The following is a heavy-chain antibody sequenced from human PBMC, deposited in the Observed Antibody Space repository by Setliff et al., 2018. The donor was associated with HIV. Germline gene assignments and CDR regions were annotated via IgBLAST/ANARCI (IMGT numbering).Heavy chain of an antibody. D-gene: IGHD4-17*01. V-gene: IGHV4-38-2*02. CDR1: GYSISNGSY. Sequence: PSETLSLTCNVSGYSISNGSYWGWIRQPPGEGLEWIANINHRGATSYNPSLKSRVTISSDTSKNQFSLSLTSVTAADTAVYYWARDPHDYGDLPRCFDYWGQGALVTVSS. CDR2: INHRGAT. CDR3: ARDPHDYGDLPRCFDY. J-gene: IGHJ4*02.